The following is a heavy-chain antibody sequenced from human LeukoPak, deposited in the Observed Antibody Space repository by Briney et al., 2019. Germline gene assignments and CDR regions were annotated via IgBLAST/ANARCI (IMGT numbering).Heavy chain of an antibody. CDR1: GYSISSGYY. V-gene: IGHV4-38-2*02. D-gene: IGHD4/OR15-4a*01. CDR3: ARGRSLWVLTNRPGNNWFDP. CDR2: INHSGST. Sequence: SSETLSLTCTVSGYSISSGYYWGWIRQPPGKGLEWIGEINHSGSTNYNPSLKSRVTISVDTSKNQFSLKLSSVTAADTAVYYCARGRSLWVLTNRPGNNWFDPWGQGTLVTVSS. J-gene: IGHJ5*02.